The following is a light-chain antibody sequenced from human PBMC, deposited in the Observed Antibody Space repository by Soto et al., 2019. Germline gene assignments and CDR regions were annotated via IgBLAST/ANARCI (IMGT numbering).Light chain of an antibody. Sequence: EIVMTQSPLSLPVTPGDPASISYRSSRSLLHSNGYNYLDWYLQKPGQSPQLLIYLGSNRASGVPDRFSGSGSGTDFTLKISRVEAEDVGVYYCMQALQTPTFGQGTKVDIK. CDR2: LGS. V-gene: IGKV2-28*01. CDR1: RSLLHSNGYNY. CDR3: MQALQTPT. J-gene: IGKJ1*01.